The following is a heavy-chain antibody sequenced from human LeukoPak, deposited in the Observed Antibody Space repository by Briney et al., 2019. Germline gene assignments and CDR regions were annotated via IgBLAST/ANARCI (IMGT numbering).Heavy chain of an antibody. CDR1: GGSIRSSYYY. Sequence: PSETLSLTCTVSGGSIRSSYYYWGWIRQPPGKGLEWIGSIYDSGSTYYNPSLKSRVTISVDTSKNQFSLKLNSVTAADTAVYYCARLTGIAVAHFDYWGQGTLVTVSS. D-gene: IGHD6-19*01. J-gene: IGHJ4*02. CDR2: IYDSGST. CDR3: ARLTGIAVAHFDY. V-gene: IGHV4-39*01.